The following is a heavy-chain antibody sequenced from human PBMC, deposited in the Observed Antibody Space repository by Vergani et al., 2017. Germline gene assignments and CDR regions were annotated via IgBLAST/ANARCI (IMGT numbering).Heavy chain of an antibody. CDR2: ISWNSGSI. CDR3: AKDSRAVAGPFDY. Sequence: EVQLLESGGGLVQPGGSLRLSCAASGFTFDDYAMHWVRQAPGKGLEWVSGISWNSGSIGYADSVKGRFTISRDNAKNSLYLQMNSLRAEDTALYYCAKDSRAVAGPFDYWGQGTLVTVSS. J-gene: IGHJ4*02. D-gene: IGHD6-19*01. V-gene: IGHV3-9*01. CDR1: GFTFDDYA.